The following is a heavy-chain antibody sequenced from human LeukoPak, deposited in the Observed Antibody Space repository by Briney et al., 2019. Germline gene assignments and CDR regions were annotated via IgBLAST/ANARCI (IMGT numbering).Heavy chain of an antibody. CDR1: GFTFSSYS. V-gene: IGHV3-21*01. J-gene: IGHJ4*02. Sequence: GGSLRLSCAASGFTFSSYSMNWVRQAPGKGLEWVSSISSSSSYIYYADSVKGRFTISRDNAKNSLHLQMNSLRAEDTAVYYCARGGYSGYDFHYWGQGTLVTVSS. D-gene: IGHD5-12*01. CDR2: ISSSSSYI. CDR3: ARGGYSGYDFHY.